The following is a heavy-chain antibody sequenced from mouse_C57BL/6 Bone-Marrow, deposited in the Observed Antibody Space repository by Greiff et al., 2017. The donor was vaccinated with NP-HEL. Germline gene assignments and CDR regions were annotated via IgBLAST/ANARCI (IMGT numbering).Heavy chain of an antibody. V-gene: IGHV1-81*01. Sequence: VQLQESGAELARPGASVKLSCKASGYTFTSYGISWVKQRTGQGLEWIGEIYPRSGNTYYNEKFKGKATLTADKSSSTAYMELRSLTSEDSAVYFCAKKGIYWGAMDYWGQGTSVTVSS. D-gene: IGHD2-1*01. CDR1: GYTFTSYG. J-gene: IGHJ4*01. CDR2: IYPRSGNT. CDR3: AKKGIYWGAMDY.